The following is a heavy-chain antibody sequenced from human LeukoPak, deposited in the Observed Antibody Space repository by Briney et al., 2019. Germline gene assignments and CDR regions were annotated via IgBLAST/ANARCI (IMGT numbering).Heavy chain of an antibody. D-gene: IGHD4-17*01. V-gene: IGHV3-30-3*01. CDR3: ARDLGATVTHLYYFDY. J-gene: IGHJ4*02. Sequence: PGGSLRLSCAASGFTFSSYAMHWVRQAPGKGLEWVAVISYDGSNKYYADSVKGRFTISRDNSKNTLYLQVNSLRAEDTAVYYCARDLGATVTHLYYFDYWGQGTLVTVSS. CDR2: ISYDGSNK. CDR1: GFTFSSYA.